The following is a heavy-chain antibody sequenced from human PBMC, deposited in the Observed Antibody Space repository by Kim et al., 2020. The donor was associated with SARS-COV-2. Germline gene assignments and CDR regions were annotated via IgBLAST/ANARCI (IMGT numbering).Heavy chain of an antibody. V-gene: IGHV4-34*01. CDR1: GGSFSGYY. D-gene: IGHD5-12*01. J-gene: IGHJ6*02. CDR2: INHSGST. CDR3: ARKVGGGYGGMDV. Sequence: SETLSLTCAVYGGSFSGYYWSWIRQPPGKGLEWIGEINHSGSTNYNPSLKSRVTISVDTSKNQFSLKLSSVTAADTAVYYCARKVGGGYGGMDVWGQGTTVTVSS.